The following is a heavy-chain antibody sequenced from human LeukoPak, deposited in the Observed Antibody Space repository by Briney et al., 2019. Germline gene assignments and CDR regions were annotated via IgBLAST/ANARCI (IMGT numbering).Heavy chain of an antibody. CDR1: GGSISSGGYS. J-gene: IGHJ5*02. Sequence: SETLSLTCAVSGGSISSGGYSWSWIRQPPGKGLEWIGYIYHSGSTYYNPSLKSRVTISVDRSKNQFSLKLSSVTAADTAVYYCARVSQVGDGFDPWGQGTLVTVSS. CDR2: IYHSGST. V-gene: IGHV4-30-2*01. CDR3: ARVSQVGDGFDP. D-gene: IGHD2-2*01.